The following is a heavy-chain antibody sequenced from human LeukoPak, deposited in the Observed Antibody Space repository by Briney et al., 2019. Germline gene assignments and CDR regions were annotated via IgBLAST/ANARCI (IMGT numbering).Heavy chain of an antibody. CDR3: AKDTTMTPY. Sequence: GRSLRLSCAASGFTFSSYVMHWVRQAPGKGLEWVAIISYDGSNEYYADSVKGRFTISRDNSKNTLYLQMNSLRAEDTAVYYCAKDTTMTPYWGQGTLVTVSS. J-gene: IGHJ4*02. V-gene: IGHV3-30*04. CDR2: ISYDGSNE. D-gene: IGHD3-22*01. CDR1: GFTFSSYV.